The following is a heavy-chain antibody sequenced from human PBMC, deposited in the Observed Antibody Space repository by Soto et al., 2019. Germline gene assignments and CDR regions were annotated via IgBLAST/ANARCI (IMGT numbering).Heavy chain of an antibody. CDR1: GFTFSSYS. CDR3: ARDTQYYYGSEKIDP. CDR2: ISSSSSTI. V-gene: IGHV3-48*01. J-gene: IGHJ5*02. Sequence: PGGSLRLSCAASGFTFSSYSMNWVRQAPGKGLEWVSYISSSSSTIYYADSVKGRFTISRDNAKNSLYLQMNSLRAEDTAVYYCARDTQYYYGSEKIDPWGQGTLVTVSS. D-gene: IGHD3-10*01.